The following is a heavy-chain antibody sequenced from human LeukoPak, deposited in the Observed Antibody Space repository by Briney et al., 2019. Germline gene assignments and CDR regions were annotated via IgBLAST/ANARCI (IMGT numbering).Heavy chain of an antibody. CDR3: ARDGYTDYYDSSGYYFY. V-gene: IGHV1-18*04. CDR1: GYTFTGYY. CDR2: ISAYNGNT. Sequence: ASVKVSCKASGYTFTGYYMHWVRQAPGQGLEWMGWISAYNGNTNYAQKLQGRVTMTTDTSTSTAYMELRSLRSDDTAVYYCARDGYTDYYDSSGYYFYWGQGTLVTVSS. D-gene: IGHD3-22*01. J-gene: IGHJ4*02.